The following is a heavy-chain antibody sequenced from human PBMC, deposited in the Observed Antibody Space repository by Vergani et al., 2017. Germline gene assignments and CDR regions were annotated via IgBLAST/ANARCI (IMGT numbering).Heavy chain of an antibody. D-gene: IGHD4-11*01. CDR1: GFTFSTYA. J-gene: IGHJ4*02. CDR2: LTGGGGST. Sequence: EVQLLESGGSLKQPGGSVRLSCAASGFTFSTYAMHWVRQAPGKGLEWVSALTGGGGSTYYADSFKGRFIISRDNSRDTLYLQMNSLRPEDTATYYCVKEAGNYENSFDSWGQGTLVTVSS. CDR3: VKEAGNYENSFDS. V-gene: IGHV3-23*01.